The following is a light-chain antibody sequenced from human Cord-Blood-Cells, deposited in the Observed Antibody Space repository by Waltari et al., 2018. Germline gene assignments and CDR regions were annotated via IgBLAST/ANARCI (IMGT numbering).Light chain of an antibody. CDR1: QSVSSSY. Sequence: EIVLTQSPGTLSLSPGERATLSCRASQSVSSSYLAWYQQKPGQAPRLLIYQDSKRPSGIPERFSGSNSGNTATLTISGTQAMDEADYYCQAWDSSTVVFGGGTK. CDR2: QDS. J-gene: IGKJ4*01. V-gene: IGKV3D-20*02. CDR3: QAWDSSTVV.